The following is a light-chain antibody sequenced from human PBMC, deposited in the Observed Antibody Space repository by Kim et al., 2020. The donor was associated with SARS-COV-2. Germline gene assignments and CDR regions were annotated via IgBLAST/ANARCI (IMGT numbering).Light chain of an antibody. V-gene: IGLV4-69*01. CDR1: LEHSSCA. J-gene: IGLJ2*01. CDR2: LNSEGSQ. Sequence: ALVSSTCRVALEHSSCASAGHQKQPEKGPRDLMKLNSEGSQSKRDGIPDRFSGTSSGAERYLTISSLQSEDEADYYCQTWGTGIVVFGGGTQLTVL. CDR3: QTWGTGIVV.